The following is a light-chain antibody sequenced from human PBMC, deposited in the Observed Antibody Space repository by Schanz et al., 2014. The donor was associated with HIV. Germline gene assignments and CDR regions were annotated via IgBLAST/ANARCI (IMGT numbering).Light chain of an antibody. Sequence: QSVLTQPPSASGSPGQSVTISCTGTSRDVGGYNYVSWYQQHPGKAPKLMIYDVSKRPSGVPDRFSGSKSGSTASLTVSGLQPEDEADYYCSSYTSTSTRVFGGGTKLTVL. CDR1: SRDVGGYNY. V-gene: IGLV2-8*01. CDR3: SSYTSTSTRV. J-gene: IGLJ3*02. CDR2: DVS.